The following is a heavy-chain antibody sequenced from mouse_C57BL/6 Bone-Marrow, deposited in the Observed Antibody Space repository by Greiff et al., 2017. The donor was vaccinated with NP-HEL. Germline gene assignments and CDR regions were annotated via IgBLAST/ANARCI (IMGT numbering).Heavy chain of an antibody. V-gene: IGHV3-8*01. CDR3: ARSPLWLRRNYYAMDY. D-gene: IGHD2-2*01. CDR1: GYSITSDS. Sequence: VKLQESGPGLAKPSQTLSLPCSVTGYSITSDSWNWIRKFPGNKLEYMGYISYSGSTYYNPSLKSRISITRDTSKNQYYLQLNSVTTEDTATYYCARSPLWLRRNYYAMDYWGQGTSVTVSS. J-gene: IGHJ4*01. CDR2: ISYSGST.